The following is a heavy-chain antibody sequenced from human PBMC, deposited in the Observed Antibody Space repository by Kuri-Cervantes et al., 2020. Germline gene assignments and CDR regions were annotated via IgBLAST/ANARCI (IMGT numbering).Heavy chain of an antibody. CDR1: GFTFTSYS. CDR2: INPVSGAK. CDR3: ARDEAAAGNFDY. J-gene: IGHJ4*02. D-gene: IGHD6-13*01. Sequence: GESLKISCAASGFTFTSYSMNWVRQAPGKGLEWISYINPVSGAKYYADSVKGRFTISRDDAKNTLYLQMNSLRAEDTAVYYCARDEAAAGNFDYWGQGTLVTVSS. V-gene: IGHV3-48*01.